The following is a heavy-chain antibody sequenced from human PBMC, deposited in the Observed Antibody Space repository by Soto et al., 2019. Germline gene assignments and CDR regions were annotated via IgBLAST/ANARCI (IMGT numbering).Heavy chain of an antibody. CDR1: GFTFSSYA. CDR3: ARTYYYDSSGYYPLHY. CDR2: ISYDGSNK. V-gene: IGHV3-30-3*01. D-gene: IGHD3-22*01. J-gene: IGHJ4*02. Sequence: PGGSLRLSCAASGFTFSSYAMHWVRQAPGKGLEWVAVISYDGSNKYYADSVKGRFTISRDNSKNTLYLQMNSLRAEDTAVYYCARTYYYDSSGYYPLHYWGQGTRVTVSS.